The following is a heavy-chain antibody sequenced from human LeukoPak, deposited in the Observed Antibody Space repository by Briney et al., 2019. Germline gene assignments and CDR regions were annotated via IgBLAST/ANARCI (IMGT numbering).Heavy chain of an antibody. CDR3: ARDAGCSSTSCFNFDY. CDR1: GFTFSSDW. D-gene: IGHD2-2*01. Sequence: GGSLRLSCAASGFTFSSDWMSWVRQAPGKGLEWVANIKQDGSEKYYVDSVKGRFTISRDNAKNSLYLQMNSLRAEDTAVYYCARDAGCSSTSCFNFDYWGQGTLVTVSS. J-gene: IGHJ4*02. V-gene: IGHV3-7*01. CDR2: IKQDGSEK.